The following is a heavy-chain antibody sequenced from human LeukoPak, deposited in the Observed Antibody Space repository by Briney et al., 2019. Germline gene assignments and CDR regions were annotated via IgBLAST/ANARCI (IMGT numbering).Heavy chain of an antibody. J-gene: IGHJ5*02. D-gene: IGHD5-18*01. CDR3: ARAQLWLGWFDP. V-gene: IGHV1-46*01. CDR1: GYTFTSYY. CDR2: INPSGGST. Sequence: GASVQVSCKASGYTFTSYYMHWVRQAPGQGGEWMGIINPSGGSTSYTQKFQGRVTITRDTSTSTVYMELSSLRSEDTAVYYCARAQLWLGWFDPWGQGTLVTVSS.